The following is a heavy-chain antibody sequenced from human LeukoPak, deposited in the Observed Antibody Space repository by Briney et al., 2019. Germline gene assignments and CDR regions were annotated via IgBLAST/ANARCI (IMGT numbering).Heavy chain of an antibody. D-gene: IGHD6-13*01. CDR2: ISVSGDST. V-gene: IGHV3-23*01. CDR1: GFTFSSYA. J-gene: IGHJ5*02. CDR3: AKAVGTASMNWFDP. Sequence: GGSLRLSCAASGFTFSSYAMSWVRQAPGKGLEWVSAISVSGDSTYYADSVKGRFTISRDNSKKTLYLQMNSLRAEDTAIYYFAKAVGTASMNWFDPRRQGTLVTVSS.